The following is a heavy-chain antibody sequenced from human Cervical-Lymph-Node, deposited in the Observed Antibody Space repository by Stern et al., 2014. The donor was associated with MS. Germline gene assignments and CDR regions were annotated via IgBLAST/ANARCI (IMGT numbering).Heavy chain of an antibody. J-gene: IGHJ4*02. Sequence: EVQLVESGPEVKRPGEALKISCQASGYTFTSYWIGWVRQMPGKGLEWIAIIFPGGSDIRYSPSSQGQVTISADKPSSTAYLQWNNLKASDTAIYYCARQRYFDYWGQGTLVTVSS. CDR3: ARQRYFDY. CDR1: GYTFTSYW. V-gene: IGHV5-51*01. CDR2: IFPGGSDI.